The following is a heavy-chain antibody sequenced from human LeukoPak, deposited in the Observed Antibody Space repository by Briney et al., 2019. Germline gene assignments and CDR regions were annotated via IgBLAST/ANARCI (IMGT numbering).Heavy chain of an antibody. CDR1: GYSFTSYW. D-gene: IGHD3-3*01. CDR3: ARSGFSIFGVVNQFDP. J-gene: IGHJ5*02. CDR2: IYPGDSDT. Sequence: PGGSPRLSCKGSGYSFTSYWIGWVRQMPGRGLEWMGIIYPGDSDTRYSPSFQGQVTISADKSISTAYLQWSSLKASDTAMYYCARSGFSIFGVVNQFDPWGQGTLVTVSS. V-gene: IGHV5-51*01.